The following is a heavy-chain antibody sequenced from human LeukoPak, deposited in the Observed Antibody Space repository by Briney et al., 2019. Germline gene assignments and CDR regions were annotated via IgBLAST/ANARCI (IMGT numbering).Heavy chain of an antibody. CDR3: ARAEYSMIEGPDY. J-gene: IGHJ4*02. CDR2: ISYDGSNK. CDR1: GFTFSSYA. V-gene: IGHV3-30*01. D-gene: IGHD6-6*01. Sequence: GGSLGLSCAASGFTFSSYAMHWVRQAPGKGLEWVAVISYDGSNKYYADSVKGRFTISRDNSKNTLYLQMNSLRAEDTAVYYCARAEYSMIEGPDYWGQGTLVTVSS.